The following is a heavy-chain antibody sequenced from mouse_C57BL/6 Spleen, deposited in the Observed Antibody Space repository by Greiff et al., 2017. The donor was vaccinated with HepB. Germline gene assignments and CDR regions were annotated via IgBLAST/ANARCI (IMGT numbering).Heavy chain of an antibody. V-gene: IGHV1-82*01. CDR3: ARDYYYGGSPCAY. CDR2: IYPGDGDT. Sequence: QVQLKESGPELVKPGASVKISCKASGYAFSSSWMNWVKQRPGKGLEWIGRIYPGDGDTNYNGKFKGKATLTADKSSSTAYMPLSSLTSEDSAVYFWARDYYYGGSPCAYWGQGTLVTVSA. J-gene: IGHJ3*01. CDR1: GYAFSSSW. D-gene: IGHD1-1*01.